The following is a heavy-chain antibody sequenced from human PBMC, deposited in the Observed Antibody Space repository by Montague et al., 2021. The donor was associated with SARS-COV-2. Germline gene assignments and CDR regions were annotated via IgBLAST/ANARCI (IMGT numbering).Heavy chain of an antibody. Sequence: SETLFLTCAVYGGSFSGYYWSWIRQPLGEGLEWIGEINHSGSTNYNPSLKSRVTISVDTSKNQFSLKLSSVTAADTAVYYCARGEYSSSWYGNKDYFDYWGQGTLVTVSS. CDR2: INHSGST. J-gene: IGHJ4*02. D-gene: IGHD6-13*01. CDR1: GGSFSGYY. V-gene: IGHV4-34*01. CDR3: ARGEYSSSWYGNKDYFDY.